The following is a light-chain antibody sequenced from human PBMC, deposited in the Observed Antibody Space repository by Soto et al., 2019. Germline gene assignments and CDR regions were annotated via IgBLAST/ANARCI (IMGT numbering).Light chain of an antibody. CDR1: QYVNSNY. V-gene: IGKV3-20*01. CDR3: QQYGYPPRT. CDR2: GAS. J-gene: IGKJ1*01. Sequence: EIVLTQSTGTLSLSPGEETTLSCRASQYVNSNYLAWYQQKAGQAPRLLIYGASSRATGIPDRFSGSGSGTEFTLTISRLEPEDFAVYYCQQYGYPPRTFGQGTKVEIK.